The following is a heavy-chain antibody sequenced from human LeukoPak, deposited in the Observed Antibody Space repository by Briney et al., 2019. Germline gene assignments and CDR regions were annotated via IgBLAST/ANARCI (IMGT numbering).Heavy chain of an antibody. CDR2: IIPIFGTA. CDR3: ARARPNYYDSSGYYY. D-gene: IGHD3-22*01. CDR1: GGTFSSYA. Sequence: ASVKVSCKASGGTFSSYAISWVRQAPGQGLEWMGGIIPIFGTANYAQKFQGRVTITTDESTSTAYMELSSLRSEDTAVYYCARARPNYYDSSGYYYWGQGTLVTVCS. V-gene: IGHV1-69*05. J-gene: IGHJ4*02.